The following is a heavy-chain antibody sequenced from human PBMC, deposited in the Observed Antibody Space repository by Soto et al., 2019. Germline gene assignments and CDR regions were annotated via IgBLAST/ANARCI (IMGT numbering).Heavy chain of an antibody. CDR3: ARGGREKSDCWSGYYKSHYYYGMDV. V-gene: IGHV3-7*03. J-gene: IGHJ6*02. CDR1: GVTFSNYW. CDR2: IQEYGNGK. Sequence: PGGSLRLSCAASGVTFSNYWMNWVRQAPGNGLDGVANIQEYGNGKDYVDSVKGRFTIFRDNAQNSLLLQMNSLKTEDTAVYYCARGGREKSDCWSGYYKSHYYYGMDVCGQRPTVTVSS. D-gene: IGHD3-3*01.